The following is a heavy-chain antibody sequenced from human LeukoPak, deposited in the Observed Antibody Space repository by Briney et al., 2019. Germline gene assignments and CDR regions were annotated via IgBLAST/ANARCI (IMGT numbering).Heavy chain of an antibody. CDR1: GFTFSNYA. CDR3: AKDLCPQDYSNYVGRVGNFDY. J-gene: IGHJ4*02. D-gene: IGHD4-11*01. Sequence: GGSLRLSCAASGFTFSNYAMSWVRQAPGKGLEWVSAISGSGGSTYYADSVKGRFTISRDNSKNTLYLQMNSLRAEDTAVYYCAKDLCPQDYSNYVGRVGNFDYWGQGTLVTVSS. CDR2: ISGSGGST. V-gene: IGHV3-23*01.